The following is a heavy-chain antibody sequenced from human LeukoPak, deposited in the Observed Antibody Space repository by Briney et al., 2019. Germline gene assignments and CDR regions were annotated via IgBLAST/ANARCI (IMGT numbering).Heavy chain of an antibody. CDR2: INPNSGGI. CDR3: AXGIISSSWSNY. CDR1: GYTFTGYY. D-gene: IGHD6-13*01. J-gene: IGHJ4*02. Sequence: GASVKVSCKASGYTFTGYYMHWVRQAPGQGLEWMGWINPNSGGINYAQKFQGRVPLPRDPSISTAYMELSRLRSDGTAGNYCAXGIISSSWSNYWGQGTLVTVSS. V-gene: IGHV1-2*02.